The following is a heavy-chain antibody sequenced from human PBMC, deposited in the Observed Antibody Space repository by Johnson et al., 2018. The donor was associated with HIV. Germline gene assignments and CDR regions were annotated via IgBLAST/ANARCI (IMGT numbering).Heavy chain of an antibody. Sequence: QVQLVESGGGLVKPGGSLRLSCAASGFTFTDYYMNWMRQAPGKGLEWVSHISSSGSTIYHAVSVKGRLILTRDNAKNSLYLQMSSLRAEDTAVYYCARDGYRYDTGVLGAFDIWGQGTMVTVSS. V-gene: IGHV3-11*04. D-gene: IGHD6-13*01. CDR1: GFTFTDYY. CDR2: ISSSGSTI. J-gene: IGHJ3*02. CDR3: ARDGYRYDTGVLGAFDI.